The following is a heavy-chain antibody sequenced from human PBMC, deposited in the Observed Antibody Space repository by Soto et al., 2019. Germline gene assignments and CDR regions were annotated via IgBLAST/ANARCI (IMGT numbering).Heavy chain of an antibody. V-gene: IGHV3-48*01. CDR1: GFTFSSYS. D-gene: IGHD4-17*01. CDR2: ISSSSSTI. J-gene: IGHJ4*02. Sequence: EVQLVESGGGLVQPGGSLRLSCAASGFTFSSYSMNWVRQAPGKGLEGVSYISSSSSTIYYADSVKGRFTISRDNAKNSLYLQMNSLRAEDTAVYYCARDDYGDYAPFDYWGQGTLVTVSS. CDR3: ARDDYGDYAPFDY.